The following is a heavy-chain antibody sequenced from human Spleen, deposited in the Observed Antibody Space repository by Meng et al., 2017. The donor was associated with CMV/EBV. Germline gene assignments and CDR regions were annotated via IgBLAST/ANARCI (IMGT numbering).Heavy chain of an antibody. CDR2: ISGSGSST. CDR3: AKARTGTLSGMDV. CDR1: GFTFSSYA. V-gene: IGHV3-23*01. Sequence: GESLKISCAASGFTFSSYAMSWVRQAPGKGLEWVSTISGSGSSTYYADSVKGRFTISRDNSKNTLYLQMNSLRAEDTAVYYCAKARTGTLSGMDVWGQGTTVTVSS. J-gene: IGHJ6*02. D-gene: IGHD1-7*01.